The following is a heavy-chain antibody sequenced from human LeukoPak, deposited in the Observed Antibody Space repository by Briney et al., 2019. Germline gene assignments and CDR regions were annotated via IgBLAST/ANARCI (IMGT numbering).Heavy chain of an antibody. Sequence: SQTLSLTCTVSGGSISSGDYYWSWIRQPPGKGLEWIGYIYYSGSTYYNPSLKSQVTISVDTSKNQFSLKLSSVTAADTAVYYCARGPSTSSHYYYYMDVWGKGTTVTVSS. CDR2: IYYSGST. J-gene: IGHJ6*03. CDR3: ARGPSTSSHYYYYMDV. CDR1: GGSISSGDYY. V-gene: IGHV4-30-4*08. D-gene: IGHD2-2*01.